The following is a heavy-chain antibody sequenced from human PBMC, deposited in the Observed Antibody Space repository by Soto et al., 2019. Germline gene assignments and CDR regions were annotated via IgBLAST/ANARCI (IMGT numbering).Heavy chain of an antibody. Sequence: QVQLVESRGGVVQPGRSLRLSCAASGFTFTSYGIHWVRQPPGKGLEWVAVIWYDGGIKYYANSMKGRFTISRDNSKNTLYLQMNSLRAEDTAVYYCARDRGSSWPYGMDVWGQGTTVTVSS. CDR2: IWYDGGIK. CDR1: GFTFTSYG. D-gene: IGHD6-13*01. V-gene: IGHV3-33*01. CDR3: ARDRGSSWPYGMDV. J-gene: IGHJ6*02.